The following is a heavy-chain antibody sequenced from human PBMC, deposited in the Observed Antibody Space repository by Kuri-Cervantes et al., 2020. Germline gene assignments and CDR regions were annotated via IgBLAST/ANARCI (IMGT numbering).Heavy chain of an antibody. D-gene: IGHD3-22*01. CDR2: ISYDGSNK. CDR1: GFTFSSYG. V-gene: IGHV3-30*18. CDR3: ANLVVSRPSYDAFDI. J-gene: IGHJ3*02. Sequence: GESLKISCAASGFTFSSYGMHWVRQAPGKGLEWVAVISYDGSNKYYADSVKGRFTISRDNSKNTLYLQMNSLRAEDTAVYYCANLVVSRPSYDAFDIWGQGTMVTVSS.